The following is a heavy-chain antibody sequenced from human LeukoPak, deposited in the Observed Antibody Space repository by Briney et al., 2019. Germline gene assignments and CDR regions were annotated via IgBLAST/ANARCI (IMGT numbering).Heavy chain of an antibody. CDR1: GYSFTSYW. D-gene: IGHD1-26*01. J-gene: IGHJ6*03. CDR3: ARVGAYYYYYMDV. Sequence: NRGESLKISCKGSGYSFTSYWIGWVRQMPGKGLEWMGIIYPGDSDTRYSPSFQGQVTISADKSISTAYLQWSSLKVSDTAMYYCARVGAYYYYYMDVWGKGTTVTVSS. V-gene: IGHV5-51*01. CDR2: IYPGDSDT.